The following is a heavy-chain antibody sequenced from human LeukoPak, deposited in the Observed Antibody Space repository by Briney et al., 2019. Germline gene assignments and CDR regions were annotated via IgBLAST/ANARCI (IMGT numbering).Heavy chain of an antibody. CDR3: ARSRVRTTRAGFDY. J-gene: IGHJ4*02. CDR2: ISYDGSNK. CDR1: GFTFSSYA. D-gene: IGHD4-11*01. Sequence: GGSLRLSCAASGFTFSSYAMHWVRQAPGKGLEWVAVISYDGSNKYCADSVKGRFIISRDNSKNTLYLQMNGLRAEDTAVYYCARSRVRTTRAGFDYWGQGTLVTVSS. V-gene: IGHV3-30-3*01.